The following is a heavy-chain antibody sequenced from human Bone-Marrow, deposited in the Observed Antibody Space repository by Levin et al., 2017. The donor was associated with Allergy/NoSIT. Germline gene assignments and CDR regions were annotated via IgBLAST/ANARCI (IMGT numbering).Heavy chain of an antibody. J-gene: IGHJ3*02. CDR1: GFTFSSYS. D-gene: IGHD3-3*01. V-gene: IGHV3-21*01. CDR3: ARDADLYYDFWSGYYGDAFDI. CDR2: ISSSSSYI. Sequence: GGSLRLSCAASGFTFSSYSMNWVRQAPGKGLEWVSSISSSSSYIYYADSVKGRFTISRDNAKNSLYLQMNSLRAEDTAVYYCARDADLYYDFWSGYYGDAFDIWGQGTMVTVSS.